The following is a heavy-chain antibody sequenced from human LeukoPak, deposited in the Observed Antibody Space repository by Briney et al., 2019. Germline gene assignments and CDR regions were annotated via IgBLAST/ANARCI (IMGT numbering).Heavy chain of an antibody. CDR3: AKEGPPMIVVVGGDFDI. Sequence: SETLSLTCTVSGGSISSYYWSWIRQPPAKGLEWIGYIYYSGSTNYNPSLKSRVTISVDTSKNQFSLKLSSVTAADTAVYSGAKEGPPMIVVVGGDFDIWGQGTMVTVSS. CDR1: GGSISSYY. CDR2: IYYSGST. V-gene: IGHV4-59*01. J-gene: IGHJ3*02. D-gene: IGHD3-22*01.